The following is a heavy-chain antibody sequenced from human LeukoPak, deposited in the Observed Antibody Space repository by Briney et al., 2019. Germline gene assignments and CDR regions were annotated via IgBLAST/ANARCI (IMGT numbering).Heavy chain of an antibody. Sequence: ASVKVSCKVSGYTLTELSMHWVRQAPGKGLEWMGGFDPEDGETIYAQKFQGRVTMTEDTSTDTAYMELSSLRSEDTAVYYCATVPYSGYDRYDAFDIWGQGTMVTVSS. CDR2: FDPEDGET. J-gene: IGHJ3*02. CDR1: GYTLTELS. D-gene: IGHD5-12*01. V-gene: IGHV1-24*01. CDR3: ATVPYSGYDRYDAFDI.